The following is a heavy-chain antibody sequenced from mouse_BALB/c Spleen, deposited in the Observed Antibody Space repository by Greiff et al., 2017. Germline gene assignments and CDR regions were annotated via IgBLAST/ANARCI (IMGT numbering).Heavy chain of an antibody. CDR3: ARSLITTTHYFDY. CDR1: GFTFSSYT. CDR2: ISNGGGST. D-gene: IGHD1-1*01. J-gene: IGHJ2*01. V-gene: IGHV5-12-2*01. Sequence: EVQGVESGGGLVQPGGSLKLSCAASGFTFSSYTMSWVRQTPEKRLEWVAYISNGGGSTYYPDSVKGRFTISRDNAKNTLYLQMSSLKSEDTAMYYCARSLITTTHYFDYWGQGTTLTVSS.